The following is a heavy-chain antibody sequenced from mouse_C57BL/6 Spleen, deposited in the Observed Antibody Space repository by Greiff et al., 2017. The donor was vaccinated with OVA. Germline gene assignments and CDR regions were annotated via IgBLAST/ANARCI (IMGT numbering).Heavy chain of an antibody. CDR3: ARGEREAWFAY. CDR2: IYPGGGYT. CDR1: GYTFTNYW. V-gene: IGHV1-63*01. J-gene: IGHJ3*01. Sequence: QVTLKVSGAELVRPGTSVKMSCKASGYTFTNYWIGWAKQRPGHGLEWIGDIYPGGGYTNYNEKFKGKATLTADKSSSTADMQFSSLTSEDSAIYYCARGEREAWFAYWGQGTLVTVSA.